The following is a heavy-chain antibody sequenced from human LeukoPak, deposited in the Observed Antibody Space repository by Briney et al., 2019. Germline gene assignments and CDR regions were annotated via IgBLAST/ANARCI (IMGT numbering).Heavy chain of an antibody. CDR1: GYSISSGYY. CDR3: ARALGYCSSTSCYSYYYYMDV. Sequence: PSETLSLTCTVSGYSISSGYYWGWIRQPPGKGLEWIGSIYHSGSTYYNPSLKSRVTISVDTSKNQFSLKLSSVTAADTAVYYCARALGYCSSTSCYSYYYYMDVWGKGTTVTVSS. CDR2: IYHSGST. V-gene: IGHV4-38-2*02. D-gene: IGHD2-2*02. J-gene: IGHJ6*03.